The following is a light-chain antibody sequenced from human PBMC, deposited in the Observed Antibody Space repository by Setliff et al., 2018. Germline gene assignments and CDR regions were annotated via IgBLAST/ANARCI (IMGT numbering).Light chain of an antibody. V-gene: IGLV3-21*03. CDR1: NIGSRS. J-gene: IGLJ1*01. CDR2: DNT. CDR3: QSYDSSLSGSYV. Sequence: SYELTQPPSVSVAPGKTARIICGGDNIGSRSVHWYQQRPGQAPVLVVHDNTDRPSGIPDRFSGSKSGTSASLAITGLQAEDEADYYCQSYDSSLSGSYVFGTGTKV.